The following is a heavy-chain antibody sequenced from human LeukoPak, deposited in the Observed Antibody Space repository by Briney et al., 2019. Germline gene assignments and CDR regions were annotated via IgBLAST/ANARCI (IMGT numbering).Heavy chain of an antibody. J-gene: IGHJ3*02. D-gene: IGHD4-17*01. V-gene: IGHV4-31*03. CDR3: ARDPTTVTKGLDI. CDR1: GGSISSGGYY. CDR2: IYYSGST. Sequence: PSQTLSLTCTVSGGSISSGGYYWRWIRQHPGKGLEWIGYIYYSGSTYYNPSLKSRVTISVDTSKNQFSLKLSSVTAADTAVYYCARDPTTVTKGLDIWGKGTMVTVSS.